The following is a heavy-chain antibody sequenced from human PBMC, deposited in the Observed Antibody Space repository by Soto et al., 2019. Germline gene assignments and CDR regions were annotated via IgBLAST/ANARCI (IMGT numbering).Heavy chain of an antibody. Sequence: GGSLSLSCAASGFTFSNYSMSWVRQAPGKGLEWVSSLSGGGLSTYYAGSVKGRFTISRDNSKNTLYLQMNSLRAEDTAVYYCAKIAATYDYWGQGTLVTVSS. CDR2: LSGGGLST. D-gene: IGHD2-15*01. J-gene: IGHJ4*02. V-gene: IGHV3-23*01. CDR3: AKIAATYDY. CDR1: GFTFSNYS.